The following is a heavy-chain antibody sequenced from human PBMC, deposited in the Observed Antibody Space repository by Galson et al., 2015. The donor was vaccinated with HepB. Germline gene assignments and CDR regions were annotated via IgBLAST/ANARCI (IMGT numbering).Heavy chain of an antibody. D-gene: IGHD5-24*01. CDR3: ARRRVFGKEETGTTFYYGMDV. CDR2: IYPGDSDT. V-gene: IGHV5-51*01. J-gene: IGHJ6*02. CDR1: GYSFTSYW. Sequence: QSGAEVKKPGESLKISCKGSGYSFTSYWIGWVRQMPGKGLEWMGIIYPGDSDTRYSPSFQGQVTISADKSISTAYLQWSSLKASDTAMYYCARRRVFGKEETGTTFYYGMDVWGQGTTVTVSS.